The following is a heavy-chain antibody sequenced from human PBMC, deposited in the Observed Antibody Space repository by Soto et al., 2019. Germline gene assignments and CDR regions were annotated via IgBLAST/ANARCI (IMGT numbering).Heavy chain of an antibody. D-gene: IGHD3-22*01. CDR2: IDPSDSYT. Sequence: PGESLKISCKGSGYSFTSYWISWVRQMPGKGLEWMGRIDPSDSYTNYSPSFQGHVTISADKSISTAYLQWSSLKASDTAMYYCARKPYYYDSSGYYAFDIWGQGTMVTVSS. CDR1: GYSFTSYW. V-gene: IGHV5-10-1*01. CDR3: ARKPYYYDSSGYYAFDI. J-gene: IGHJ3*02.